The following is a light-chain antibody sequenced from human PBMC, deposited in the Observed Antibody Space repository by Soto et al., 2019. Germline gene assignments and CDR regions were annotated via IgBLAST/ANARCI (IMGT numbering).Light chain of an antibody. Sequence: QSVLTQPPSASGTPGQRVTISCSGSSSNIGSNIVNWYQQLPGTAPKLLIYTNNQRPSGVPDRFSGSKSGTSASLAISGLQSADEADYYCAAWDDSLNGHGVFGGGTKLTVL. V-gene: IGLV1-44*01. CDR1: SSNIGSNI. CDR2: TNN. CDR3: AAWDDSLNGHGV. J-gene: IGLJ3*02.